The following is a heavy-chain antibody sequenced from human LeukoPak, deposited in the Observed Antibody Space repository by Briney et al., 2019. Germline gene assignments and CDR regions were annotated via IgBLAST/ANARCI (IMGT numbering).Heavy chain of an antibody. CDR1: GGSISSGDYY. D-gene: IGHD3-22*01. Sequence: SETLSLTCTVPGGSISSGDYYWNWIRQPPGKGLEWIGYIYYSGSTYYNPSLKSRVTISIDTSKNQFSLKLSSVTAADTAVYYCARGRYYYDSSGYYSGTYYFDYWGQGTLVTVSS. V-gene: IGHV4-30-4*01. J-gene: IGHJ4*02. CDR3: ARGRYYYDSSGYYSGTYYFDY. CDR2: IYYSGST.